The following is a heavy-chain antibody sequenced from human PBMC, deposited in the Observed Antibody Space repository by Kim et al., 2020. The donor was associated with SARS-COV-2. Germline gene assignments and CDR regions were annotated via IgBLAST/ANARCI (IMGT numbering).Heavy chain of an antibody. CDR3: ARDRNDYGGKGGFDP. Sequence: ASVKGRFTISRDNAKNSLYLQMNSLRAEDTAVYYCARDRNDYGGKGGFDPWGQGTLVTVSS. V-gene: IGHV3-21*01. J-gene: IGHJ5*02. D-gene: IGHD4-17*01.